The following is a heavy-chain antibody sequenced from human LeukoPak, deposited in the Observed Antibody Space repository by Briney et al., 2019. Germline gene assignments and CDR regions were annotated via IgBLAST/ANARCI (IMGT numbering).Heavy chain of an antibody. V-gene: IGHV3-30*18. CDR2: ISYDGSNK. CDR3: AKDRGRAHSYGSFDY. Sequence: TGRSLRLSCAASGFTFSSYGMHWVRQAPGKGLEGVAVISYDGSNKYYADSVKGRFTISRDNSKNTLYLQMNSLRAEDTAVYYCAKDRGRAHSYGSFDYWGQGTLVTVSS. J-gene: IGHJ4*02. D-gene: IGHD5-18*01. CDR1: GFTFSSYG.